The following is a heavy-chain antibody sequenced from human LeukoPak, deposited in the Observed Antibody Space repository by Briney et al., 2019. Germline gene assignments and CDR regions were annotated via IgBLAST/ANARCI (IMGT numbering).Heavy chain of an antibody. CDR2: ISYDGSNK. V-gene: IGHV3-30-3*01. D-gene: IGHD6-19*01. CDR1: GFTFSSYA. CDR3: ARDPRYSSGWYVSWFDP. Sequence: GGSLRLSCAVSGFTFSSYAMHWVRQAPGKGLEWVAVISYDGSNKYYADSVKGRFTISRDNSKNTLYLQMNSLRAEDTAVYYCARDPRYSSGWYVSWFDPWGQGTLVTVSS. J-gene: IGHJ5*02.